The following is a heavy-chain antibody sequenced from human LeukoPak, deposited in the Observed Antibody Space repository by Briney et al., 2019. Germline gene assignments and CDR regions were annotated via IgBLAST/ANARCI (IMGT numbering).Heavy chain of an antibody. D-gene: IGHD6-6*01. CDR1: GDTVSSNTAA. Sequence: SQTLSLTCAISGDTVSSNTAAWNWIRQSPSRGLEWLGRTYYRSKWNNDYAVSVQNRITINPDTSKNQFSLQLRSATPEDTAVYYCTRQRSTSTDYYGMDVWGQGTTVTVSS. CDR2: TYYRSKWNN. J-gene: IGHJ6*02. CDR3: TRQRSTSTDYYGMDV. V-gene: IGHV6-1*01.